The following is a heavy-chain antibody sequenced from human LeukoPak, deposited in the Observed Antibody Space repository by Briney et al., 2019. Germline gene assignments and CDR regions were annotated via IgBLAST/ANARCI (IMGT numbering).Heavy chain of an antibody. CDR1: GYTFTSYG. Sequence: ASVKVSCKASGYTFTSYGISWVRQAPGQGREWMGWISAYNGNTNYAQKLQGRVTMTTDTSTSTAYMELRSLRSDDTAVYYCARDPLVVVAATYYYYYGMDVWGQGTTVTVSS. V-gene: IGHV1-18*01. D-gene: IGHD2-15*01. CDR3: ARDPLVVVAATYYYYYGMDV. J-gene: IGHJ6*02. CDR2: ISAYNGNT.